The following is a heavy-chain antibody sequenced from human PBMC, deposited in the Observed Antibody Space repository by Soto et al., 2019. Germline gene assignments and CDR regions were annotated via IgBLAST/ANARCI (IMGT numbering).Heavy chain of an antibody. CDR1: GFTFRRHA. V-gene: IGHV3-30*04. D-gene: IGHD3-10*01. CDR2: VSSDGSAK. CDR3: ARSRSGAVADSFDS. Sequence: ESGGGVVQPGRSLRLSCAASGFTFRRHAVHWVRQAPGKGLEWVAVVSSDGSAKYYLDSVKGRFTSSRDNSKNTAFLQLNSLSYEDTAVYYCARSRSGAVADSFDSWGQGTLVTVST. J-gene: IGHJ4*02.